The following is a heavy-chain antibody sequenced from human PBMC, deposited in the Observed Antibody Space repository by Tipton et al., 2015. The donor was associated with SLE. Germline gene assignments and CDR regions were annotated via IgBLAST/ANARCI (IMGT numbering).Heavy chain of an antibody. V-gene: IGHV4-61*01. Sequence: TLSLTCTVSGGSVSSGSYYWSWIRQPPGKGLEWIGYIYYSGSTNYNPSLKSRVTISVDTSKNQFSLKLSSVTAADTAVYYCARGTGGFLEVPGYMDVWGKGTTVTVSS. J-gene: IGHJ6*03. CDR1: GGSVSSGSYY. CDR2: IYYSGST. D-gene: IGHD3-3*01. CDR3: ARGTGGFLEVPGYMDV.